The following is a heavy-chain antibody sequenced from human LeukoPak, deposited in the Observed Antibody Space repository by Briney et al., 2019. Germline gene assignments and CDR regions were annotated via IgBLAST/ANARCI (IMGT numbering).Heavy chain of an antibody. J-gene: IGHJ6*02. CDR1: GGSISSYY. Sequence: KPSETLSLTCTVSGGSISSYYWSWIRQPSGKGLEWIGYIYYSGSTNYNPSLKSRVTISVDTSKNQFSLKLSSVTAADTAVYYCARIVYSSGWPTTGYYYYGMDVWGQGTTVTVSS. CDR2: IYYSGST. CDR3: ARIVYSSGWPTTGYYYYGMDV. V-gene: IGHV4-59*01. D-gene: IGHD6-19*01.